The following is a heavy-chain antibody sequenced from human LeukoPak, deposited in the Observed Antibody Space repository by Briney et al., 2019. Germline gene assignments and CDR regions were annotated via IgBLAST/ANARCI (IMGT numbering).Heavy chain of an antibody. Sequence: ASVKVSCKASGYTFTGYYMHWVRQAPGQGLEWMGWINPNSGGTNYAQKFQGRVTIPRDTAISTASMELSRLTSDDTAVYYCARDRVRCSSTSCYFYWFDPWGQGTLVTVSS. CDR2: INPNSGGT. V-gene: IGHV1-2*02. CDR1: GYTFTGYY. CDR3: ARDRVRCSSTSCYFYWFDP. J-gene: IGHJ5*02. D-gene: IGHD2-2*01.